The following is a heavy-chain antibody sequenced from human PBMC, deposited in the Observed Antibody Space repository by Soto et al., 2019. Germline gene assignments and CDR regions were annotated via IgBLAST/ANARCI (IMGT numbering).Heavy chain of an antibody. J-gene: IGHJ4*02. CDR2: TYYTSKWNY. CDR1: GDXVSSNNVA. Sequence: SQTLSLTCAISGDXVSSNNVAWNWVRQSPSRGLEWLGRTYYTSKWNYDYAVSVKSRISVAPDTSKNQFSLQVNFVTPEDTAVYYCARGRNTAFDYWGQGTLVTVSS. CDR3: ARGRNTAFDY. V-gene: IGHV6-1*01.